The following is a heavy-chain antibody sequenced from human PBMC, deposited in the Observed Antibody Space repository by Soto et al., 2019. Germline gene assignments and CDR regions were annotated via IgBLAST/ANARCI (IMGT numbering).Heavy chain of an antibody. CDR2: FDPEDGET. Sequence: ASVKVSFKVSGYTLTELSMHWVRQAPGKGLEWMGGFDPEDGETIYAQKFQGRVTMTEDTSTDTAYMELSSLRSEDTAVYYCATALNYYYGMDVWGQGTTVTVSS. V-gene: IGHV1-24*01. CDR1: GYTLTELS. CDR3: ATALNYYYGMDV. J-gene: IGHJ6*02.